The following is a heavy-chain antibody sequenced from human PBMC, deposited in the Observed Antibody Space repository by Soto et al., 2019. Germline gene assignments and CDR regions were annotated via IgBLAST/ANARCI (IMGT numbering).Heavy chain of an antibody. CDR3: AVSERDYYGSGSYQN. Sequence: ASVKVSCKASGYTFTSYGISWVRQAPGQGLEWMGWISAYNGNTNYAQKLQGRVTMTTDTSTSTAYMELRSLRSDDTAVYYCAVSERDYYGSGSYQNWGQGTLVTVSS. CDR2: ISAYNGNT. CDR1: GYTFTSYG. V-gene: IGHV1-18*01. J-gene: IGHJ4*02. D-gene: IGHD3-10*01.